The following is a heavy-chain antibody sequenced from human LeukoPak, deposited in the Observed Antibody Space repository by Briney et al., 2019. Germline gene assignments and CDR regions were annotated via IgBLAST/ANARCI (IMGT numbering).Heavy chain of an antibody. D-gene: IGHD3-22*01. CDR3: ARGADSSGYYSIFYFDY. CDR2: IYYSGST. Sequence: SETLSLTCTVSGGSISSYYWNWIRQPPGKGLEWIGYIYYSGSTNYNPSLKSRVTISVDTSKNQFSLKLSSVTAADTAVYYCARGADSSGYYSIFYFDYWGQGTLVTASS. V-gene: IGHV4-59*01. CDR1: GGSISSYY. J-gene: IGHJ4*02.